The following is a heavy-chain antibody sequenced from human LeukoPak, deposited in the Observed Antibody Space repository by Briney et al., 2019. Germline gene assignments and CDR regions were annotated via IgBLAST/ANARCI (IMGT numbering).Heavy chain of an antibody. CDR3: ARAWRYTDWFDP. V-gene: IGHV1-46*01. Sequence: ASVKVSCKASGYTFTSYYIHWVRQAPGQGLEWMGVINPSGAITTYAQKFQGRVTMTRDTSTSTVYMYLSSLRSEGTAVYYCARAWRYTDWFDPWGQGTLVTVSS. CDR2: INPSGAIT. D-gene: IGHD1-14*01. J-gene: IGHJ5*02. CDR1: GYTFTSYY.